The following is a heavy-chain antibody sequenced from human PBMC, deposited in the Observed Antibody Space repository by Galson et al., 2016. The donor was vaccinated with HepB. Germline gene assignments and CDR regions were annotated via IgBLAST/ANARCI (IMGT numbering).Heavy chain of an antibody. CDR2: IWYDGSNK. CDR3: ARDTSSLSYYYYFMDV. CDR1: GFTFSNYG. Sequence: SLRLSCAASGFTFSNYGMHWVRQAPGKGLEWVAVIWYDGSNKYYADSVKGRFTISRDNANNSLYLQMNSLRAEDTALYYCARDTSSLSYYYYFMDVWGKGTTVTVSS. V-gene: IGHV3-33*01. J-gene: IGHJ6*03. D-gene: IGHD6-6*01.